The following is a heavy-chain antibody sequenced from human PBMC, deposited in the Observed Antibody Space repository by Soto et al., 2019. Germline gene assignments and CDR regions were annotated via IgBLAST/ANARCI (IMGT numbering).Heavy chain of an antibody. CDR3: AQPGTGEDNWNYSYY. CDR2: ISWNSGSI. V-gene: IGHV3-9*01. Sequence: EVQLVESGGGLVQPGRSLRLSCAASGFTFDDYAMHWVRQAPGKGLEWVSGISWNSGSIGYADSVKGRFTISRDNAKNSLHLQRNSLRAEDTALYYCAQPGTGEDNWNYSYYWGQGTLVAVSS. D-gene: IGHD1-20*01. J-gene: IGHJ4*02. CDR1: GFTFDDYA.